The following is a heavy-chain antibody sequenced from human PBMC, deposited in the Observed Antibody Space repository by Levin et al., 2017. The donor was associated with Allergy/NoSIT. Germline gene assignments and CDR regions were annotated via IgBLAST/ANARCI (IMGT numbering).Heavy chain of an antibody. CDR2: ISYDGSQK. V-gene: IGHV3-30*04. D-gene: IGHD6-13*01. J-gene: IGHJ4*02. Sequence: PGGSLRLSCGASGFTFDIYAIHWVRQAPGKGLESVAVISYDGSQKFYADSVKGRFTISRDNYENTVYLQMNSLRADDTAIYYGAKEEGEAAAGAYHFDYWGQGTLVTVSS. CDR1: GFTFDIYA. CDR3: AKEEGEAAAGAYHFDY.